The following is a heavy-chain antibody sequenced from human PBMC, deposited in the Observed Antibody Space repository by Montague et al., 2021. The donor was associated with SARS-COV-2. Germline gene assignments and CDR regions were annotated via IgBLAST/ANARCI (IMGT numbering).Heavy chain of an antibody. CDR3: ARDPHYDIVTGYYSY. D-gene: IGHD3-9*01. Sequence: SLRLSCAASGFSFSSYSMNWVRQTPGKGLEWVSSISSSSSYIYYADSVKGRFTISRDNAKNPLYLQMNSLRAEDTAVYYCARDPHYDIVTGYYSYWGQGTLVTVSS. CDR1: GFSFSSYS. CDR2: ISSSSSYI. V-gene: IGHV3-21*01. J-gene: IGHJ4*02.